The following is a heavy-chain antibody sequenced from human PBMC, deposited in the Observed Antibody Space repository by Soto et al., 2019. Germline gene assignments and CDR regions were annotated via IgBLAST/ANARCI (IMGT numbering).Heavy chain of an antibody. CDR1: GYTFTSYG. Sequence: ASVKVSCKASGYTFTSYGISWVRQAPGQGLEWMGWINPNSGGTNYAQKFQGWVTMTRDTSISTAYMELSRLRSDDTAVYYCARGAYYDFWSGYSHFDYWGQGTLVTVSS. J-gene: IGHJ4*02. CDR2: INPNSGGT. D-gene: IGHD3-3*01. CDR3: ARGAYYDFWSGYSHFDY. V-gene: IGHV1-2*04.